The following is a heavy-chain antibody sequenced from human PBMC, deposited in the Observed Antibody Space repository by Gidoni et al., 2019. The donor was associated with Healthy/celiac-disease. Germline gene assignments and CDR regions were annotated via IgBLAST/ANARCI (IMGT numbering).Heavy chain of an antibody. J-gene: IGHJ4*02. V-gene: IGHV3-23*04. CDR2: ISGSGGST. CDR1: GFTFSRYA. D-gene: IGHD3-3*01. Sequence: EVQLVESGGGLVQPGGSLRLSCAASGFTFSRYAMSWVRQAPGKGLEWVSAISGSGGSTYYADSVKGRFTISRDNSKNTLYLQMNSLRAEDTAVYYCAKDQYDFWSGYPTGPFDYWGQGTLVTVSS. CDR3: AKDQYDFWSGYPTGPFDY.